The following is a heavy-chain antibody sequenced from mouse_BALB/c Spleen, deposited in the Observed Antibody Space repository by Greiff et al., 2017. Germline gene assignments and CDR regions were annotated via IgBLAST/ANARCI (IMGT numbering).Heavy chain of an antibody. J-gene: IGHJ2*01. D-gene: IGHD3-1*01. Sequence: VQLQQSGAELAKPGASVKMSCKASGYTFTSYWMHWVKQRPGQGLEWIGYINPSTGYTEYNQKFKDKATLTADKSSSTAYMQLSSLTSEDSAVYYCAYSSGYSFDYWGQGTTLTVSS. CDR3: AYSSGYSFDY. CDR2: INPSTGYT. CDR1: GYTFTSYW. V-gene: IGHV1-7*01.